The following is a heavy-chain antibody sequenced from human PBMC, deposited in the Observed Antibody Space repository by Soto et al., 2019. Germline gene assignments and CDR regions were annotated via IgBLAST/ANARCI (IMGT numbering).Heavy chain of an antibody. CDR1: GGSISSSSYY. D-gene: IGHD3-16*01. CDR3: ARHDDLGIGAFDI. V-gene: IGHV4-39*01. J-gene: IGHJ3*02. CDR2: IYYSGST. Sequence: SETLSLTCTVSGGSISSSSYYWGWIRQPPGKGLEWIGSIYYSGSTYYNPSLKSRVTISVDTPKNQFSLKLSSVTAADTAVYYCARHDDLGIGAFDIWGQGTMVTVSS.